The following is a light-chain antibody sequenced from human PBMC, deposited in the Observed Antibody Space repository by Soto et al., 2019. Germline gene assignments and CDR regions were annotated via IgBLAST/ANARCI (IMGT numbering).Light chain of an antibody. CDR3: ATWDDSLSAVV. CDR2: SNN. Sequence: QAVVTQPPSASGTPGQRVTISCSGSSSNIGSNYVYWYQQLPGTAPKLLIYSNNQRPSGVPDRFSGSKSGTSASLAISGLRSEDEAYFYCATWDDSLSAVVFGGGTKLTVL. V-gene: IGLV1-47*01. J-gene: IGLJ2*01. CDR1: SSNIGSNY.